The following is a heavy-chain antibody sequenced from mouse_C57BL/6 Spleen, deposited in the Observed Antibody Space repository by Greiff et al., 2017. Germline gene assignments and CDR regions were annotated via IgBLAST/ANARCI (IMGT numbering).Heavy chain of an antibody. CDR3: ARSYYSNYGYFDV. CDR2: ISPSDSET. V-gene: IGHV1-61*01. Sequence: QVQLQQPGAELVRPGSSVKLSCKASGYTFTSYWMDWVKQRPGQGLEWIGNISPSDSETQYNQKFKDKATLTVDKSSSTAYMQLSSLTSDDSAVYYCARSYYSNYGYFDVWGTGTTVTVSS. J-gene: IGHJ1*03. D-gene: IGHD2-5*01. CDR1: GYTFTSYW.